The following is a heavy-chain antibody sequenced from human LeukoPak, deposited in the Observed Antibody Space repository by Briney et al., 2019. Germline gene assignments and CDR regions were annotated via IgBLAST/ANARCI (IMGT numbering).Heavy chain of an antibody. CDR1: GGSFSGYY. J-gene: IGHJ3*02. Sequence: SETLSLTCAVYGGSFSGYYWSWIRQPPGKGLEWIGDINHSGSTNYNPSLKSRVTISVDTSKNQSSLKLSSVTAADTAVYYCARGRGRAFDIWGQGTMVTVSS. D-gene: IGHD3-16*01. CDR2: INHSGST. V-gene: IGHV4-34*01. CDR3: ARGRGRAFDI.